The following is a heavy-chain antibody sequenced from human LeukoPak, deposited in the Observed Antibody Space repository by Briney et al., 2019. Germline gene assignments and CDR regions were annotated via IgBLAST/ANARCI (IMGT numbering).Heavy chain of an antibody. J-gene: IGHJ4*02. Sequence: GGSLRLSCAASGFTFSSYWMSWVRQAPGKGLEWVANIKQDGSEKYYVDSVKGRFTISRDNSKNTLYLQMNSLRAEDTAVYYCAHTRGVAAFDYWGQGTLVTVSS. V-gene: IGHV3-7*01. CDR1: GFTFSSYW. D-gene: IGHD6-19*01. CDR2: IKQDGSEK. CDR3: AHTRGVAAFDY.